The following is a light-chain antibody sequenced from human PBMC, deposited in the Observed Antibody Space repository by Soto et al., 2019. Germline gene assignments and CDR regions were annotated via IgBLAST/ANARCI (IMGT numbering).Light chain of an antibody. CDR2: DVS. CDR1: SSDVGDYNS. Sequence: QSVLTQPRSVSGSPGQSVTVSCIGTSSDVGDYNSVSWYQQHPGKAPKLMIYDVSKRPSGVPDRFSGSKSGNTASLTISGLQAEDEGDYYCCSYVGGYSYVFGIGTKVTVL. V-gene: IGLV2-11*01. CDR3: CSYVGGYSYV. J-gene: IGLJ1*01.